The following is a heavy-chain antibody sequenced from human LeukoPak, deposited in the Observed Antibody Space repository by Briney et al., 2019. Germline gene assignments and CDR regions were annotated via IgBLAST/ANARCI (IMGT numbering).Heavy chain of an antibody. CDR3: ARDGISCSGGHCYFAS. D-gene: IGHD2-15*01. V-gene: IGHV3-74*01. CDR2: NNNDGSST. Sequence: GSLRLSCATSGFNFCNHWMHWVRQAPGEGLVWVLRNNNDGSSTTYADSVKGRFTISRDNARNTLYLQMNSLRAEDTAVYYCARDGISCSGGHCYFASWGQGTLVTVSS. CDR1: GFNFCNHW. J-gene: IGHJ4*02.